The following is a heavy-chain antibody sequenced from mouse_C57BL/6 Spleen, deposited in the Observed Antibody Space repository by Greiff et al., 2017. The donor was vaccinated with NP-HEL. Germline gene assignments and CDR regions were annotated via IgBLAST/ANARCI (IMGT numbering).Heavy chain of an antibody. CDR2: IYPGSGST. V-gene: IGHV1-55*01. CDR1: GYTFTSYW. J-gene: IGHJ4*01. CDR3: AREGDGYYPDAMDY. Sequence: QVQLQQPGAELVKPGASVKMSCKASGYTFTSYWITWVRQRPGQGLEWIGDIYPGSGSTNYNEKFKSKATLTVDTSSSTAYMQLSSLTSEDSAVYYCAREGDGYYPDAMDYWGQGTSVTVSS. D-gene: IGHD2-3*01.